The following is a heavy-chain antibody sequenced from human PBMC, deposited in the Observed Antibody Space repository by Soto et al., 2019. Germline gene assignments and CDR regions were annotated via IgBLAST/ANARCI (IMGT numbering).Heavy chain of an antibody. CDR1: GVSIRSYC. Sequence: SETLSLTCTVSGVSIRSYCWSWVRQSAGKGLEWIGRIYVSGINNYNPSLRSRVTMSEDTSKNQLSLTLTSVTAADTAIYYCARAAKFGELYHWGQGTPVTVSS. CDR2: IYVSGIN. CDR3: ARAAKFGELYH. V-gene: IGHV4-4*07. D-gene: IGHD3-10*02. J-gene: IGHJ5*02.